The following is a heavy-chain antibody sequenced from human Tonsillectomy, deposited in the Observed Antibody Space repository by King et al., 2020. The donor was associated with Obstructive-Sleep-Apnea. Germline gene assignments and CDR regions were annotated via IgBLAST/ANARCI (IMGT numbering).Heavy chain of an antibody. V-gene: IGHV3-48*04. CDR3: VRDLNWAFDY. CDR2: LGQGSG. J-gene: IGHJ4*02. D-gene: IGHD7-27*01. Sequence: DVQLVESGGGLVQPGGSLTLSCEASGFTFSYFSLNWVRQAPGKGLEWVSYLGQGSGDHAESVKGRFTISRDDARNSLFLQMNSLRVEDTGLYFCVRDLNWAFDYWGQGILVTVSS. CDR1: GFTFSYFS.